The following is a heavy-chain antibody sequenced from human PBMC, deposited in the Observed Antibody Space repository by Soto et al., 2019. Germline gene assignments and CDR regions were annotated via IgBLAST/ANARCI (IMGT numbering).Heavy chain of an antibody. J-gene: IGHJ6*02. D-gene: IGHD1-1*01. CDR3: ARGGLERGAYCYYYGMDV. CDR2: TYYRSKWNN. CDR1: GDSVSSNSAA. V-gene: IGHV6-1*01. Sequence: KQSQTLSLTCAISGDSVSSNSAAWNWIRQSPSRGLEWLGRTYYRSKWNNDYAVSVKRRITINPYTSKNQFSLQLNSVTTEDTAVEYSARGGLERGAYCYYYGMDVWGQGTTVTVSS.